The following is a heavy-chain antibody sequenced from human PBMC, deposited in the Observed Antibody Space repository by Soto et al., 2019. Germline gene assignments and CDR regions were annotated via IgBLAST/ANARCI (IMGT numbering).Heavy chain of an antibody. J-gene: IGHJ5*02. CDR3: HRALLPYYYDSIYFGGWFDP. CDR2: IYYIGST. Sequence: SETLSLTCTVSGGSISSGNYSWSWIRQPPGKGLEWIGHIYYIGSTYFNPSLKSRLTISVDASKNYFSLKLRSVTAADTALYYCHRALLPYYYDSIYFGGWFDPWGQRTLVAVSS. V-gene: IGHV4-30-4*01. D-gene: IGHD3-22*01. CDR1: GGSISSGNYS.